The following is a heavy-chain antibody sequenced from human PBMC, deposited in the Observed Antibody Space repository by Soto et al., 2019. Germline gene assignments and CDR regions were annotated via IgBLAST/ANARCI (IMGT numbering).Heavy chain of an antibody. J-gene: IGHJ4*02. Sequence: PGGSLRLSCAASGFTFSSYAMHWVRQAPGKGLEWVAVISYDGSNKYYADSVKGRFTISRDNSKNTLYLQMNSLRAEDTAVYYLARDISEQLGTFDYWGQGTLVTSPQ. CDR1: GFTFSSYA. V-gene: IGHV3-30-3*01. CDR3: ARDISEQLGTFDY. D-gene: IGHD6-13*01. CDR2: ISYDGSNK.